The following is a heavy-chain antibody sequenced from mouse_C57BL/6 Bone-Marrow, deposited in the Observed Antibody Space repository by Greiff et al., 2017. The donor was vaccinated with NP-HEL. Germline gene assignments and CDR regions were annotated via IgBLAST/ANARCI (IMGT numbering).Heavy chain of an antibody. CDR3: VSERAWFAY. V-gene: IGHV10-1*01. J-gene: IGHJ3*01. CDR1: GFSFNTYA. Sequence: EVMLVESGGGLVQPKGSLKLSCAASGFSFNTYATNWVRQAPGKGLEWVARIRSKSNNYATYYADSVKDRFTISRDDSESMLYLQMNNLKTEDTAMYYCVSERAWFAYWGQGTLVTVSA. CDR2: IRSKSNNYAT.